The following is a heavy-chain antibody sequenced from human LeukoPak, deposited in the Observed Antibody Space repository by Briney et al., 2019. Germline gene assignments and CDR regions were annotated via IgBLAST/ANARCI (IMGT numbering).Heavy chain of an antibody. CDR1: GGTFSSYA. Sequence: ASVKVSCKASGGTFSSYAISWVRQAPGQGLEWMGRIIPILGIANYAQKFQGRVTITADKSTSTAYMELSSLRSEDTAVYYCARGGPLRYFDWLFHAFDIWGQGTMVTVSS. CDR3: ARGGPLRYFDWLFHAFDI. V-gene: IGHV1-69*04. CDR2: IIPILGIA. J-gene: IGHJ3*02. D-gene: IGHD3-9*01.